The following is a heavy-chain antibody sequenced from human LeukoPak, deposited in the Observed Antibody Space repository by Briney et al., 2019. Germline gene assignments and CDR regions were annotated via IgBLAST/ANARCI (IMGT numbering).Heavy chain of an antibody. CDR2: INWNGGST. J-gene: IGHJ4*02. D-gene: IGHD3-22*01. Sequence: RAGGSLRLSCAASGFTFDDYGMSWVRQAPGKGLEWDSGINWNGGSTGYADSVKGRFTISRDNAKNSLYLQMNSLRAEDTALYYWARADYYDSSGFIDYWGQGTLVTVSS. V-gene: IGHV3-20*04. CDR3: ARADYYDSSGFIDY. CDR1: GFTFDDYG.